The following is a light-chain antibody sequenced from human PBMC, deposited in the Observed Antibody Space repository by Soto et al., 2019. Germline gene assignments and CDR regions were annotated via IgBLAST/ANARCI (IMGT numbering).Light chain of an antibody. J-gene: IGLJ1*01. CDR1: SSDVGSYDH. CDR2: EVS. CDR3: ISYTGSSTSYV. Sequence: QSALAQPASVSGSPGQSITLSCSGTSSDVGSYDHVAWYQQFPGKTPKLMIYEVSNRPSGVSSRFSGSKSGNTASLTISGLQAEDEADYYCISYTGSSTSYVFGTGTKLTVL. V-gene: IGLV2-14*01.